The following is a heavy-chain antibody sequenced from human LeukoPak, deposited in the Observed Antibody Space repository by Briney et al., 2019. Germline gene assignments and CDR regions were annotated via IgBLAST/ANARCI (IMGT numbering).Heavy chain of an antibody. CDR1: GGSISSSSYY. CDR2: IYYSGST. Sequence: SETLSLTCTVSGGSISSSSYYWGWIRQPPGKGLEWIGSIYYSGSTYYNPSLKSRVTISVDTSKNQFSLKLSSVTAADTAVYYCARDRNYYGSVPGSYYGMDVWGQGTTVTVSS. CDR3: ARDRNYYGSVPGSYYGMDV. V-gene: IGHV4-39*07. J-gene: IGHJ6*02. D-gene: IGHD3-10*01.